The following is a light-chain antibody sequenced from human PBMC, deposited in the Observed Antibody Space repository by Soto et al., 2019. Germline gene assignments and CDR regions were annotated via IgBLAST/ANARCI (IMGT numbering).Light chain of an antibody. Sequence: ALRMTQSPSSLSASTGDRVTITCRASQGISSYLAWYQQKPGKAPKLLIYAASTLQSGVSSRFSGSGSGTDFTLAISGQQSEDFATYCCQQYYSYPLSVGGGTKVEIK. CDR1: QGISSY. CDR3: QQYYSYPLS. J-gene: IGKJ4*01. V-gene: IGKV1-8*01. CDR2: AAS.